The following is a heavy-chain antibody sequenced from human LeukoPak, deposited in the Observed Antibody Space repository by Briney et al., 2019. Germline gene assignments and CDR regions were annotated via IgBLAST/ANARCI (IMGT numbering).Heavy chain of an antibody. D-gene: IGHD3-22*01. CDR1: GFTFSSYE. J-gene: IGHJ4*02. V-gene: IGHV3-48*03. CDR3: ARSPKGYEYDSSGYLGY. CDR2: ISSSGSTI. Sequence: GGSLRLSCAASGFTFSSYEMNWVRQAPGKGLEWVSYISSSGSTIYYADSVKGRFTISRDNAKNSLYLQMNSLRAEDTAVYYCARSPKGYEYDSSGYLGYWGREPWSPSPQ.